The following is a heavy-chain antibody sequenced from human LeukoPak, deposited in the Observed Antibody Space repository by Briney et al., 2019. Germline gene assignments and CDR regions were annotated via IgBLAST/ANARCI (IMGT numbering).Heavy chain of an antibody. D-gene: IGHD2-15*01. Sequence: PGGSLRLSCAASGFTFSDFYMVWVRQTPGKGLEWLAYIRDDGSPFYYADSVKGRFTISRDNGNNLLFLQMNSLRADHTGVYYCARAAATALNYFYGLDVWGQGTTVAVSS. CDR1: GFTFSDFY. J-gene: IGHJ6*02. V-gene: IGHV3-11*01. CDR3: ARAAATALNYFYGLDV. CDR2: IRDDGSPF.